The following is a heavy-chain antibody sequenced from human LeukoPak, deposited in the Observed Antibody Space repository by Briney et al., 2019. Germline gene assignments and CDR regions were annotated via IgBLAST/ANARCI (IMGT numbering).Heavy chain of an antibody. Sequence: SETLSLTCTVSGASISSYYWSWIRQPAGKGLEWLGRIYTSGSTNYNPSLKSRVTMSVDTSKNQFSLKLSSVTAADTAVYYCARDRIAAAGTSYYFDYWGQGTLVTVSS. V-gene: IGHV4-4*07. J-gene: IGHJ4*02. D-gene: IGHD6-13*01. CDR2: IYTSGST. CDR1: GASISSYY. CDR3: ARDRIAAAGTSYYFDY.